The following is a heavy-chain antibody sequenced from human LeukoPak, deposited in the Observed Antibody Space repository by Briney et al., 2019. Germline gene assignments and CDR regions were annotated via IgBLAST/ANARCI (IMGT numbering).Heavy chain of an antibody. D-gene: IGHD3-3*01. CDR1: GYTFTSYG. Sequence: ASVKVSCKASGYTFTSYGISWVRQAPGQGLEWMGWISAYNGNTNYAQKLQGRVTMTTDTSTSTAYMELRSLRSDDTAVYYCARREITIFGQCWFDPWGQGTLVTVSS. V-gene: IGHV1-18*01. CDR2: ISAYNGNT. CDR3: ARREITIFGQCWFDP. J-gene: IGHJ5*02.